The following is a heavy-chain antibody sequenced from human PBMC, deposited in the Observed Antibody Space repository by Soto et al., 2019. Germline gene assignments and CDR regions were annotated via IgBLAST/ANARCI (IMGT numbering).Heavy chain of an antibody. CDR2: ISYDGSNK. CDR3: ARDIPRRVAIAAAGTLDY. Sequence: QVQLVESGGGVVQPGRSLRLSCAASGFTFSSYAMHWVRQAPGKGLEWVAVISYDGSNKYYADSVKGRFTISRDNSKNTLYLQMNSLRAEGTAVYYCARDIPRRVAIAAAGTLDYWGQGTLVTVSS. CDR1: GFTFSSYA. D-gene: IGHD6-13*01. V-gene: IGHV3-30-3*01. J-gene: IGHJ4*02.